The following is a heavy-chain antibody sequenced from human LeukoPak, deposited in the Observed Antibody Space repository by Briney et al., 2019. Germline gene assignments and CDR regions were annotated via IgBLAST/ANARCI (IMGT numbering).Heavy chain of an antibody. CDR1: GVTFSSYG. V-gene: IGHV3-30*02. CDR3: AKDSAVSGSYPGASDI. CDR2: IRSDGSNE. J-gene: IGHJ3*02. Sequence: GGSLRLSCVASGVTFSSYGTHWVRQAPGKGLEWVAFIRSDGSNEYYIDSVKGRFTLSRDNSKNTLYLQMNSLRAEDTAVYYCAKDSAVSGSYPGASDIWGQGTMVTVSS. D-gene: IGHD1-26*01.